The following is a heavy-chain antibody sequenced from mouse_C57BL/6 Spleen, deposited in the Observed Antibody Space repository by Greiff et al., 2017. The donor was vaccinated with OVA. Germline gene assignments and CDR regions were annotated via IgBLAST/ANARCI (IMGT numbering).Heavy chain of an antibody. CDR2: IDPETGGT. V-gene: IGHV1-15*01. CDR1: GYTFTDYE. J-gene: IGHJ2*01. Sequence: QVQLQQSGAELVRPGASVTLSCKASGYTFTDYEMHWVKQTPVHGLEWIGAIDPETGGTAYNQKFKGKAILTADKSSSTAYMDLRSLTSEDSAVYYCTREEISYGNQGYFDYWGQGTTLTVSS. D-gene: IGHD2-1*01. CDR3: TREEISYGNQGYFDY.